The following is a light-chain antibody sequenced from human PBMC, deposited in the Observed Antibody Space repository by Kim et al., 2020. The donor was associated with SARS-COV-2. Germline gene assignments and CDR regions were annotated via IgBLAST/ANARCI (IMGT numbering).Light chain of an antibody. CDR1: QSVSSNL. V-gene: IGKV3-20*01. CDR3: QQYGNSPRT. Sequence: APGERATLSCRASQSVSSNLLAWFQQKPGQAPRLLISGASSRATGIPDRFSGSGSGTDFTLTISRLEPEDFAMYYCQQYGNSPRTFGQGTKVDIK. J-gene: IGKJ1*01. CDR2: GAS.